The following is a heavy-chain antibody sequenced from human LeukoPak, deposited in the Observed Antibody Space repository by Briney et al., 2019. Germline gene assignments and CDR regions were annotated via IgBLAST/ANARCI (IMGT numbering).Heavy chain of an antibody. CDR2: ISGSGGST. V-gene: IGHV3-23*01. J-gene: IGHJ4*02. Sequence: GGSLRLSCAASGFTFSSYAMSWVRQAPGKGLEWVSAISGSGGSTYYADSVKGRFTISRDNSKNTLYLQMNSLRAEDTAVYYCARGPLIVGATTRRGEDLDYWGQGTLVTVSS. CDR3: ARGPLIVGATTRRGEDLDY. D-gene: IGHD1-26*01. CDR1: GFTFSSYA.